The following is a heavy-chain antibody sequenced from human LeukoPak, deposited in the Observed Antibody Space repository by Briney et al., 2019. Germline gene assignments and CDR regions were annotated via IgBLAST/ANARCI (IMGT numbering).Heavy chain of an antibody. V-gene: IGHV3-11*04. CDR2: ISSSGSTI. CDR3: ARDAYYYDSSGYQNWFDP. D-gene: IGHD3-22*01. CDR1: GFTFSDYY. J-gene: IGHJ5*02. Sequence: GGSLRLSCAASGFTFSDYYMSWIRQAPGKGLEWVSYISSSGSTIYYADSVKGRFTISRDNAKNSLYLQMNSLRAEDTAVYYCARDAYYYDSSGYQNWFDPWGQGTLVTVSS.